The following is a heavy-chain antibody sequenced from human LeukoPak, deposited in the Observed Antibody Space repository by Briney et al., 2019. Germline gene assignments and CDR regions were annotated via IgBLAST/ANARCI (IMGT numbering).Heavy chain of an antibody. D-gene: IGHD4-17*01. Sequence: ASVKVSCKASGYTFTSYGISWVRQAPGQGLEWMGWISAYNGNINYAQKLQGRVTMTTDTSTRTAYMELRSLRSDGTAVYYCARDQGNGDYPDWFDPWGQGTLVTVSS. CDR1: GYTFTSYG. CDR2: ISAYNGNI. V-gene: IGHV1-18*01. J-gene: IGHJ5*02. CDR3: ARDQGNGDYPDWFDP.